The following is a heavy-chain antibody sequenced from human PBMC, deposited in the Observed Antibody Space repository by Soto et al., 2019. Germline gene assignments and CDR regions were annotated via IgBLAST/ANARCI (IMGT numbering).Heavy chain of an antibody. D-gene: IGHD2-15*01. Sequence: PSETLSLTCAVSGGSISSSNWWSWVRQPPGKGLEWIGEIYHSGSTNYNPSLKSRVTISVEKSKIQFSLKMSSVTAADTAVYYCARGWFYMEYWGQGTLVTVSS. CDR1: GGSISSSNW. V-gene: IGHV4-4*02. CDR2: IYHSGST. CDR3: ARGWFYMEY. J-gene: IGHJ4*02.